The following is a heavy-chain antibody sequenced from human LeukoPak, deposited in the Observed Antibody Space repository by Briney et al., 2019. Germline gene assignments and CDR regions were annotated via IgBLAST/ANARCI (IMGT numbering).Heavy chain of an antibody. J-gene: IGHJ6*03. CDR2: ITSSGTYT. CDR1: GFTFSNYN. D-gene: IGHD1-26*01. Sequence: GGSLRLSCADSGFTFSNYNMNWVRQAPGKAMEWVSSITSSGTYTFYADSVRGRFTISRDNAKNSLYLQMDSLGPEDTAVYYCARDPYSGNYGTYYYYYMDVWSKGTTVTISS. V-gene: IGHV3-21*01. CDR3: ARDPYSGNYGTYYYYYMDV.